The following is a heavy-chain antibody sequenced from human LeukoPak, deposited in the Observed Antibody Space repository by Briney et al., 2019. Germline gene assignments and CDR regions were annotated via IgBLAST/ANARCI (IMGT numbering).Heavy chain of an antibody. CDR3: ARDGTRGGSGSYGFDY. CDR1: GFTFRDLA. J-gene: IGHJ4*02. Sequence: GSLRLSCTASGFTFRDLAMNWVRQAPGKGLEWVSTLSASGSITYYADSVEGRFTISRDNSKNTLYLQMNSLRAEDTAVYYCARDGTRGGSGSYGFDYWGQGTLVTVSS. V-gene: IGHV3-23*01. D-gene: IGHD1-26*01. CDR2: LSASGSIT.